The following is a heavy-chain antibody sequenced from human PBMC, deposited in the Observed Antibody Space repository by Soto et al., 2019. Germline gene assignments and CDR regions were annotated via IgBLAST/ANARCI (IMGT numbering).Heavy chain of an antibody. CDR1: GGSFSGYY. V-gene: IGHV4-34*01. J-gene: IGHJ4*02. CDR3: ARGRSYYEVWSGYYSLAAFVDY. D-gene: IGHD3-3*01. Sequence: SETLSLTCAVYGGSFSGYYWSWIRQPPGKGLEWIGEINHSGSTNYNPSLKSRVTISVDTSKNQFSLKLSSVTAADTAVYYCARGRSYYEVWSGYYSLAAFVDYWGQGTPVTVSS. CDR2: INHSGST.